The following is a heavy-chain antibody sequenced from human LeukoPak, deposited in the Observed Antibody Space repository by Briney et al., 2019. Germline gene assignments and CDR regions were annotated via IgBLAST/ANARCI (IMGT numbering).Heavy chain of an antibody. D-gene: IGHD5-24*01. CDR3: ARDTGRDGYNLFDY. CDR1: GGSFSGYY. Sequence: SETLSLTCAVYGGSFSGYYWSWIRQPPGKGLEWIGEINHSGSTNYNPSLKSRVTISVDKSKNQFSLKLSSVTAADTAVYYCARDTGRDGYNLFDYWGQGTLVTVSS. V-gene: IGHV4-34*01. J-gene: IGHJ4*02. CDR2: INHSGST.